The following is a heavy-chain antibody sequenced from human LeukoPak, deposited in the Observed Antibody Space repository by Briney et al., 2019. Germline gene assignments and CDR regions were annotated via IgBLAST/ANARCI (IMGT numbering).Heavy chain of an antibody. J-gene: IGHJ6*02. CDR2: IVVGSGNT. CDR1: GFTFTSSA. Sequence: SVNVSCKASGFTFTSSAMQWVRQARGQRLEWIGWIVVGSGNTNYAQKFQERVTITRDMSTNTAYMELSSLRSEDTAVYYCAALTTVTTNYYYYGMDVWGQGTTVTVSS. D-gene: IGHD4-17*01. CDR3: AALTTVTTNYYYYGMDV. V-gene: IGHV1-58*02.